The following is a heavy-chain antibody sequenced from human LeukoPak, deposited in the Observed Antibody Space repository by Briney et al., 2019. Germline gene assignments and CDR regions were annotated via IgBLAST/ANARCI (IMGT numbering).Heavy chain of an antibody. D-gene: IGHD6-13*01. Sequence: QPGGSLRLSCAASGFTFSSSGMSWVRQAPGKGLEWVSTISGSGSSTYYADSVKGRFTISRDNSENTLYLQMNSLRAEDTAIYYCAKRDSSNMAYFDPWGQGTLVTVSS. J-gene: IGHJ5*02. CDR2: ISGSGSST. V-gene: IGHV3-23*01. CDR1: GFTFSSSG. CDR3: AKRDSSNMAYFDP.